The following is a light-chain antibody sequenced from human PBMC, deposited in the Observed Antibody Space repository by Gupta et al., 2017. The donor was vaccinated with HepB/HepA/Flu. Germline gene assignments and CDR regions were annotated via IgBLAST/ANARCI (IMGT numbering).Light chain of an antibody. J-gene: IGLJ2*01. CDR2: GNN. CDR3: QSFYSSLSGWV. V-gene: IGLV1-40*02. Sequence: QSVVTQPPSVSEAPGQRVTISCNGSSSNIGAGYDVHWYQQNPETALKLLIYGNNNRPSGVPDRFSGSKFDTSASLAITGLQADDEADYYCQSFYSSLSGWVFGGGTKLTVL. CDR1: SSNIGAGYD.